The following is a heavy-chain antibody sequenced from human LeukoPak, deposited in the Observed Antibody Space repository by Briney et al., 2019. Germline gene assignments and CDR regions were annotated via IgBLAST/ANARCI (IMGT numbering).Heavy chain of an antibody. V-gene: IGHV1-18*01. J-gene: IGHJ4*02. CDR1: GYTFTSYG. CDR2: ISAYNGNT. D-gene: IGHD3-10*01. CDR3: ARGSSGSYYVHFDY. Sequence: ASVKVSCKASGYTFTSYGISWVRQAPGQGLEWMGWISAYNGNTNYAQKFQGRVTITADESTSTAYMELSSLRSEDTAVYYCARGSSGSYYVHFDYWGQGTLVTVSS.